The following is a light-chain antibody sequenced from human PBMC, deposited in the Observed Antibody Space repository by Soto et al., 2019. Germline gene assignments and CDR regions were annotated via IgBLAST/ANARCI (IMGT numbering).Light chain of an antibody. J-gene: IGLJ1*01. CDR3: SSYTNINTRACV. V-gene: IGLV2-14*01. Sequence: QSALTQPASVSGSPGQSITISCTGTSGDIGGYNRVSWYQQRPGKAPKLIIYEVTDRPSGVSNRFSGSKSGNTASLTISGLQAEDEAEYYCSSYTNINTRACVFGTGTKLTVL. CDR2: EVT. CDR1: SGDIGGYNR.